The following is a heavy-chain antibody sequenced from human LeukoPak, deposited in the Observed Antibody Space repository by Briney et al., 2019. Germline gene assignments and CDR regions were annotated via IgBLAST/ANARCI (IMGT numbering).Heavy chain of an antibody. CDR3: ARDPHSSSWYGYRGYFDY. Sequence: GGSLRLSCAASGFTFSSYAMHWVRQAPGKGLEWVAVISYDGSNKYYADSVKGRFTISRDNSKNTLYLQMNSLRAEDTAVYYCARDPHSSSWYGYRGYFDYWGQGTLVTVSS. J-gene: IGHJ4*02. CDR1: GFTFSSYA. CDR2: ISYDGSNK. V-gene: IGHV3-30-3*01. D-gene: IGHD6-13*01.